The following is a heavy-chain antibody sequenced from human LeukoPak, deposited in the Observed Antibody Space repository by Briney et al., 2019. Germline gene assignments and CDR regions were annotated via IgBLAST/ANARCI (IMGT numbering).Heavy chain of an antibody. J-gene: IGHJ6*03. D-gene: IGHD4-17*01. CDR3: ARANYGDYLVYYYYYMDV. V-gene: IGHV4-34*01. CDR2: INHSGST. Sequence: SETLSLTCAVYGGSLSDYYWSWIRQPPGKGLEWIGEINHSGSTNYNPSLESRVTISIDTSKNQFSLRLSSVTAADTAVYYCARANYGDYLVYYYYYMDVWGKGTTVTVSS. CDR1: GGSLSDYY.